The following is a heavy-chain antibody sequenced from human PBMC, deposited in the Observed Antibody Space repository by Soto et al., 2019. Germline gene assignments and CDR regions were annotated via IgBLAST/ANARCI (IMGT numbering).Heavy chain of an antibody. J-gene: IGHJ4*02. CDR1: GFTFSSYG. CDR2: IWYDGSNK. CDR3: ARALMITFGGFDY. Sequence: QVQLVESGGGVVQPGRSLRLSCAASGFTFSSYGMHWVRQAPGKGLEWVAVIWYDGSNKHYADSVKGRFTISRDNSKNTLYLQMNSLRAEDTAVYYCARALMITFGGFDYWGQGTLVTVSS. D-gene: IGHD3-16*01. V-gene: IGHV3-33*01.